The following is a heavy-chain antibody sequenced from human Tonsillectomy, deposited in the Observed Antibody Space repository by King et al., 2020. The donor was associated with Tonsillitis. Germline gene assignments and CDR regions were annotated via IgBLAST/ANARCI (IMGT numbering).Heavy chain of an antibody. CDR3: ARDRDTISDDYYDYYMDV. CDR2: IWYGGSNE. CDR1: GFTFSSYG. D-gene: IGHD3-9*01. Sequence: VQLVESGGGVVQPGRSLRLSCAVSGFTFSSYGMHWVRQAPGKGLEWVAVIWYGGSNEYYADSVKGRFTITRDNSKNTLYLQMNSLRAEDTAVYYCARDRDTISDDYYDYYMDVWGKGTTVTVSS. J-gene: IGHJ6*03. V-gene: IGHV3-33*01.